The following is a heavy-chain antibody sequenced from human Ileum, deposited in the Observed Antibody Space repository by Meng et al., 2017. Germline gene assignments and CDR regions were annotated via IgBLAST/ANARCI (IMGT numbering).Heavy chain of an antibody. Sequence: QVELEESGPGPVRPSESLSLPCTGSGDSVRSDNYYWSWIRQPPGKGLEWIGYVYYSGHTDCNPSLKSRLSISIDTSKNQFSLKLSSVTAADTAVYYCARTSGWFYYWGQGTLVTVSS. V-gene: IGHV4-61*01. CDR2: VYYSGHT. J-gene: IGHJ4*02. CDR1: GDSVRSDNYY. CDR3: ARTSGWFYY. D-gene: IGHD6-19*01.